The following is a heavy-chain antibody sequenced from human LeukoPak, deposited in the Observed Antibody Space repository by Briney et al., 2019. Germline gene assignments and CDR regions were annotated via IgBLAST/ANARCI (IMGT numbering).Heavy chain of an antibody. CDR1: GYTFSGHY. J-gene: IGHJ6*02. V-gene: IGHV1-2*02. D-gene: IGHD3-10*01. Sequence: ASVKVSCKASGYTFSGHYINWVRQAPGQGLEWMGWINPKSGGTTYAQKLQGRVTMTTDTSISTAYMELSSLKSDDTAVYYCARRAVYYYHAMDVWGQGSTVTVSS. CDR2: INPKSGGT. CDR3: ARRAVYYYHAMDV.